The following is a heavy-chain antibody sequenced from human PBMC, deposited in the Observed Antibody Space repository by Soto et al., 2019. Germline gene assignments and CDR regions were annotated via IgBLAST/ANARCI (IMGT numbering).Heavy chain of an antibody. Sequence: QVQLVQSGAEVKKPGSSVKVSCKASGGTFSRYTFTWVRQAPGQGLEWMGRIIPIVDIPNYAQKFQGRVTITEDKSTSTAYMELSRLTSDDTAVYYCASHVTGVLVLGTSPPGGDNFGWDVWGQGTTVSVS. CDR3: ASHVTGVLVLGTSPPGGDNFGWDV. V-gene: IGHV1-69*02. J-gene: IGHJ6*02. CDR1: GGTFSRYT. D-gene: IGHD2-8*02. CDR2: IIPIVDIP.